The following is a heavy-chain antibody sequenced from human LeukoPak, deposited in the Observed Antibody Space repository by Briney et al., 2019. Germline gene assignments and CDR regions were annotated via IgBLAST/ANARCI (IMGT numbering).Heavy chain of an antibody. CDR2: ISGSGGST. D-gene: IGHD3-10*01. CDR3: ATRRFGELTY. CDR1: GFTFSSYA. Sequence: GGSLRLSCAASGFTFSSYAMSWVRQAPGKGLEWVSAISGSGGSTYYADSVKGRFSISRDTSKNTLYLQMNSLRVEDTAVYYCATRRFGELTYWGQGTLVTVSS. J-gene: IGHJ4*02. V-gene: IGHV3-23*01.